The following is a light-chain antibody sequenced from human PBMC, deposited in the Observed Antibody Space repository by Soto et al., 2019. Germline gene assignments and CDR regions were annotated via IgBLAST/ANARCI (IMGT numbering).Light chain of an antibody. Sequence: QSVLTQPPSASETPEQRVIISCSGGNSNIGTNSVSWYQHLPGTAPKLLIYNSYQRPAGVPDRFSGSKSGTSASLAISVLQAEDEANYYCVAWDDSLKTLLFGGGTQLTVL. J-gene: IGLJ7*01. CDR1: NSNIGTNS. CDR2: NSY. CDR3: VAWDDSLKTLL. V-gene: IGLV1-44*01.